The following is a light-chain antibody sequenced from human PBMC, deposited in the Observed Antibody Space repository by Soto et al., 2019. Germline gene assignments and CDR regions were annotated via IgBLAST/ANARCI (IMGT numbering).Light chain of an antibody. CDR1: SSDVGDYNY. V-gene: IGLV2-11*01. J-gene: IGLJ3*02. Sequence: QSALTQPRSVSGSPGQSVTISCTGTSSDVGDYNYVSWYQQHPGKAPKLLIYAFNMRPSGVPDRFSGSKSGNTASLTISGLQAEDEADYSCCSYAGSYTWVFGGGTKVTVL. CDR2: AFN. CDR3: CSYAGSYTWV.